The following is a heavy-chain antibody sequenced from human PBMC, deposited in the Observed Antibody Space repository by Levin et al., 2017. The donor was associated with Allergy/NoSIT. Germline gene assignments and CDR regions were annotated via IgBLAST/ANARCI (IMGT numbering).Heavy chain of an antibody. CDR1: EVTFSTYV. J-gene: IGHJ4*02. CDR2: ISPSGGNT. CDR3: VKKGSSSWYYDY. V-gene: IGHV3-64D*06. Sequence: GASVKVSCSASEVTFSTYVLHWVRQTPGKGLEYVSAISPSGGNTYYADSVKGRFTTSRDNSKNTLYLQMSSLRDEDTAIYYCVKKGSSSWYYDYWGQGTLVIVSS. D-gene: IGHD6-13*01.